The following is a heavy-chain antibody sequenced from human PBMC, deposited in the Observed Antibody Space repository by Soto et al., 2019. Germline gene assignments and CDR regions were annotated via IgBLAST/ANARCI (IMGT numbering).Heavy chain of an antibody. CDR1: GYTFTSYD. V-gene: IGHV1-8*01. Sequence: QVQLVQSGAEVKKPGASVKVSCKASGYTFTSYDINWVRQATGQGLEWMGWMNPNSGNTGYAQKFPGRVTMTRNPSISTAYMELSSLRAEDTAVYYCARERTGTTSMDVWGQGTTVTVSS. D-gene: IGHD1-1*01. J-gene: IGHJ6*02. CDR2: MNPNSGNT. CDR3: ARERTGTTSMDV.